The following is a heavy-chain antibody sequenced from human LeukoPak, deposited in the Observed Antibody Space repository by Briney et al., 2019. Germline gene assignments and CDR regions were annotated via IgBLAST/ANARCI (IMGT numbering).Heavy chain of an antibody. CDR1: GFIFGDYA. Sequence: GGSIRLSCTASGFIFGDYAMNWVRQAPGKGLKWVGLIRGKAYGGTTEYAASVKGRFSISRDDSKGIAYLQMNSLKADDTAVYYCTRDSRPARTVLNWFDPWGQGTLVTVSS. V-gene: IGHV3-49*04. J-gene: IGHJ5*02. D-gene: IGHD2-2*01. CDR3: TRDSRPARTVLNWFDP. CDR2: IRGKAYGGTT.